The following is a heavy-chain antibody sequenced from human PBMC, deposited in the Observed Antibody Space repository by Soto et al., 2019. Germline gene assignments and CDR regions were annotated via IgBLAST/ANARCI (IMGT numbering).Heavy chain of an antibody. CDR2: IIPVLDVE. D-gene: IGHD2-21*01. CDR3: AKSLNPGAPTSSYSGMDV. J-gene: IGHJ6*02. V-gene: IGHV1-69*02. CDR1: GGSFSSYI. Sequence: QVQLVQSGTEVKKPGSSVKVSCEASGGSFSSYIVTWVRQAPGQGLEWMGRIIPVLDVEYYAEKFQGRVTITAAKSTSTACMEPSSPRSEDTALYYCAKSLNPGAPTSSYSGMDVRGQGTTVAVSS.